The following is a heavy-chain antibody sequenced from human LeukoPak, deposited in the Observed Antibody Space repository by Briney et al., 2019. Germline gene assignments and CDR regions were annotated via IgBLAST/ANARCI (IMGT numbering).Heavy chain of an antibody. V-gene: IGHV3-23*01. CDR3: AKDQGGDFDY. CDR2: ISGSGGST. CDR1: GFTFSSYA. Sequence: GGSLRLSCAASGFTFSSYAMSWVRQALGKGLEWVSAISGSGGSTYYADSVKGRFTISRDNSKNTLYLQMNSLRAEDRAVYYCAKDQGGDFDYWGQGTLVTVSS. J-gene: IGHJ4*02.